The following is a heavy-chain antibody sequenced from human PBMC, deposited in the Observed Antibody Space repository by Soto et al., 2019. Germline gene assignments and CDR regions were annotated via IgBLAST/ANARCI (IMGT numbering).Heavy chain of an antibody. V-gene: IGHV3-9*01. J-gene: IGHJ4*02. CDR3: ARDVGGSSNYFDY. CDR2: ISWNSGSI. CDR1: GFIFDDYA. D-gene: IGHD6-6*01. Sequence: EVQLVESGGGLIQPGRSLRLSCAASGFIFDDYAFHWVRQAPGKGLEWVSGISWNSGSIVYADSVKGRFTISRDNAKNSLYLQMNSLRDEDTAFYYCARDVGGSSNYFDYWGQGTLVTVSS.